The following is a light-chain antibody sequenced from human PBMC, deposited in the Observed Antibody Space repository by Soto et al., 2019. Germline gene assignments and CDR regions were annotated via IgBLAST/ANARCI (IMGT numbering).Light chain of an antibody. Sequence: SYELTQPPSVAVSPGQTASITCSGDKLGDKYVCWYQQKPGQSPVVVMYQDSKRPSGIPERFSGSNSGNTATLTISGTQAMDEADYYCQAWDRSTVVLGGGTKLTVL. CDR2: QDS. V-gene: IGLV3-1*01. CDR3: QAWDRSTVV. J-gene: IGLJ2*01. CDR1: KLGDKY.